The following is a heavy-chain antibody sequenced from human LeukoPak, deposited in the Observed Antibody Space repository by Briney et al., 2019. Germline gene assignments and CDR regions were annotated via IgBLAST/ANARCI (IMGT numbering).Heavy chain of an antibody. Sequence: PGGSLRLSCAASGFIFSSYAVSWVRQAPGKGLEWVSSISASGVNTFYADSVRGRFTISRDNSKSTLYLQMNSLRDEDTAVYYCAKDVPPCEPADYFDYWGQGTLVAVSS. CDR1: GFIFSSYA. J-gene: IGHJ4*02. CDR3: AKDVPPCEPADYFDY. V-gene: IGHV3-23*01. CDR2: ISASGVNT. D-gene: IGHD6-25*01.